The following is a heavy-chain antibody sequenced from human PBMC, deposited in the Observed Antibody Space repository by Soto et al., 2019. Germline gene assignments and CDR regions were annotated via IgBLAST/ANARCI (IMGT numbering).Heavy chain of an antibody. V-gene: IGHV4-59*01. J-gene: IGHJ5*02. CDR1: RGSISNYY. D-gene: IGHD2-15*01. Sequence: SETLSLTCTVSRGSISNYYWSWIRQPPGKGPEWIGYVYHSGATDYNPSLKSRVTISVDTSKNQFSLKLSSVTAADTAVYYCARVSLGYCSGGSCYPTQNWFDPWGQGTLVTVS. CDR2: VYHSGAT. CDR3: ARVSLGYCSGGSCYPTQNWFDP.